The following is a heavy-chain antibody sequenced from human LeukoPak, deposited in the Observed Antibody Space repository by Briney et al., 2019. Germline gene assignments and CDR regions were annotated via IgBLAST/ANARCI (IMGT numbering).Heavy chain of an antibody. V-gene: IGHV4-34*01. CDR1: GGSFSGYY. Sequence: PSEXXSLTCAVYGGSFSGYYWSWIRQPPGKGLEWIGEINHSGSTNYNPSLTSRVTISVDTSKNQFSLKLSSVTAADTAVYYCARGPPLVVVPAAMRESDYWGQGTLVTVSS. J-gene: IGHJ4*02. CDR3: ARGPPLVVVPAAMRESDY. CDR2: INHSGST. D-gene: IGHD2-2*01.